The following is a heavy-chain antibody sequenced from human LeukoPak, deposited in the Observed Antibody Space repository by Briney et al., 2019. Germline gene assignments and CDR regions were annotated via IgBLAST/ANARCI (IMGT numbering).Heavy chain of an antibody. CDR3: ARGLIPGVVIHQYYYYYMDV. Sequence: SVKVSCKASGGTFSSYAISWVRQAPGQGLEWMGGIIPIFGTANYAQKFQGRVTITADESTSTAYMELSSLRSEDTAVYYCARGLIPGVVIHQYYYYYMDVWGKGTTVTVSS. CDR2: IIPIFGTA. D-gene: IGHD3-3*01. CDR1: GGTFSSYA. J-gene: IGHJ6*03. V-gene: IGHV1-69*13.